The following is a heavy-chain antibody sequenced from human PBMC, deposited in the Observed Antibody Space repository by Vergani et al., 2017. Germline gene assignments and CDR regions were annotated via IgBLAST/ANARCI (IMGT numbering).Heavy chain of an antibody. V-gene: IGHV3-48*01. D-gene: IGHD4-17*01. J-gene: IGHJ6*03. Sequence: EVQLVESGGGLVQPGGSLRLSCAASGFTFSSYSMNWVRPAPGKGLAWVSYISSSSSTIYYADSVKGRFTISRDKAKNSLYLQMNSLRAEDKAVYYCASEYGDYDPHTYCYYMDVWGKGTTVTVS. CDR1: GFTFSSYS. CDR2: ISSSSSTI. CDR3: ASEYGDYDPHTYCYYMDV.